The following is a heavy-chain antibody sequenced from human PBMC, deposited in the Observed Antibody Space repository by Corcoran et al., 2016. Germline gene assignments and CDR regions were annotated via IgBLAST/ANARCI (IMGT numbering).Heavy chain of an antibody. CDR1: GGTFSTYA. Sequence: QVQLVQSGAEVKKPGSSVKVSSKASGGTFSTYAITWVRQAPGQGLEWMGGIIPIFGTTNYAQKFQGRVTITADESTSTAYMELSSLRSEDTAVDHWARELGYCSTTSCIRGFYYYYGMDVWGQGTTVTVSS. J-gene: IGHJ6*02. CDR2: IIPIFGTT. V-gene: IGHV1-69*01. D-gene: IGHD2-2*01. CDR3: ARELGYCSTTSCIRGFYYYYGMDV.